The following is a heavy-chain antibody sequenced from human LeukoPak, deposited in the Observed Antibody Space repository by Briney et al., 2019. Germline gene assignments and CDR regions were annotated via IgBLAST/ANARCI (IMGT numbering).Heavy chain of an antibody. V-gene: IGHV3-30-3*01. J-gene: IGHJ4*02. CDR3: AKDRGSSGPHSGSGRYYFDY. Sequence: GGSLRLSCAASGFTFSSYAMHWVRQAPGKGLEWVAVISYDGSNKYYADSVKGRFTISRDNAKNSLYLQMNSLRAEDTALYYCAKDRGSSGPHSGSGRYYFDYWGQGTLVTVSS. CDR1: GFTFSSYA. CDR2: ISYDGSNK. D-gene: IGHD3-22*01.